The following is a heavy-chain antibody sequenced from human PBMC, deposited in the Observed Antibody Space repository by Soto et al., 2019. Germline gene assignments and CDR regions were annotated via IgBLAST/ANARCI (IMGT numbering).Heavy chain of an antibody. J-gene: IGHJ5*02. CDR3: ARGTVTSGRWFGP. Sequence: QVHLVQSGTEVKEPGASVKVSCKASASTFTGYTINWVRQAPGQGLEWMGWVSTFNGNTKYAGNFEGRVTMTTNRSATTAYMELTSLTFDDTAVYFCARGTVTSGRWFGPWGQGTLVSVSS. V-gene: IGHV1-18*04. D-gene: IGHD4-17*01. CDR1: ASTFTGYT. CDR2: VSTFNGNT.